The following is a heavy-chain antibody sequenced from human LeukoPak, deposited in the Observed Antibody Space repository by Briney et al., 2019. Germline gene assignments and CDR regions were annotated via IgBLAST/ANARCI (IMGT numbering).Heavy chain of an antibody. D-gene: IGHD6-6*01. Sequence: GGPLRLSCAASGFTFSSYEMNWVRQAPGKGLEWVSYISSSGSTIYYADSVKGRFTISRDNAKNSLYLQMNSLRAEDTAVYYCARGPGIAARPGYYYYMDVWGKGTTVTVSS. J-gene: IGHJ6*03. CDR1: GFTFSSYE. V-gene: IGHV3-48*03. CDR3: ARGPGIAARPGYYYYMDV. CDR2: ISSSGSTI.